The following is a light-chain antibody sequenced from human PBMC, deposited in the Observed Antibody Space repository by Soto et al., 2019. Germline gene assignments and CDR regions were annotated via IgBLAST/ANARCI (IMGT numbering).Light chain of an antibody. J-gene: IGLJ1*01. V-gene: IGLV2-14*01. CDR1: SSDVGLYDY. CDR2: AVS. CDR3: SSYTSDSSYV. Sequence: QSALTQPASVSGSPGQSITISCTGTSSDVGLYDYVSWYQQHPGKAPQLMIYAVSNRPSGVSNRFSASKSGNTASLFIPGLQAEDEADYYCSSYTSDSSYVFGSGTKSPS.